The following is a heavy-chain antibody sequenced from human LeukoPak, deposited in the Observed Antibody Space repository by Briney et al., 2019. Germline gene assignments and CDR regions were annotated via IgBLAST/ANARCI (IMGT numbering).Heavy chain of an antibody. CDR2: INPSGGST. D-gene: IGHD3-22*01. J-gene: IGHJ6*02. CDR1: GYTFTSYY. Sequence: ASVKVSCKASGYTFTSYYMHWVRQAPGQGLEWMGIINPSGGSTSYAQKFQGRVTMTRDTSTSTVYMELSSLRSEDTAVYYCARVLTSSGYYPPRYGMVVWGQGTTVTVSS. V-gene: IGHV1-46*01. CDR3: ARVLTSSGYYPPRYGMVV.